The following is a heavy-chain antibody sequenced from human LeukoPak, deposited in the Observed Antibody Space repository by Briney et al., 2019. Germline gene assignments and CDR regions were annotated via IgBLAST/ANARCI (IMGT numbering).Heavy chain of an antibody. D-gene: IGHD5-12*01. J-gene: IGHJ4*02. Sequence: GGSLRLSCTGSGFTFGDYAMNWVRQAPGKGLEWVGFIRSKNYGGTAEYAASVKGRFTISRDDSRSIAYLQMNSLKTEDTAVYYCTRVIVATKDYWGQGTLVTVSS. V-gene: IGHV3-49*04. CDR3: TRVIVATKDY. CDR1: GFTFGDYA. CDR2: IRSKNYGGTA.